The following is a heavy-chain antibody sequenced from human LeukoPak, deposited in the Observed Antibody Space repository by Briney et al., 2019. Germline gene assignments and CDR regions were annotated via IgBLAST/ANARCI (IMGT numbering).Heavy chain of an antibody. J-gene: IGHJ3*02. Sequence: PSETLSLTCTVSGGLISRIEYYWGWVRQSPVKGLEWLGHIYHTGTTLYSPHLNNRLTISVHSSKNPFSLKLSSVTAADTAVYYGATYIAADDAFDIWGQGTMVTVSS. CDR3: ATYIAADDAFDI. CDR1: GGLISRIEYY. CDR2: IYHTGTT. D-gene: IGHD6-13*01. V-gene: IGHV4-61*05.